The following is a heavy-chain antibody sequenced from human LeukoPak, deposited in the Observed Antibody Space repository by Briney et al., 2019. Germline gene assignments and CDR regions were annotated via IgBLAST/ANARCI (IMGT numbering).Heavy chain of an antibody. CDR3: ARKMGLAGIRSYYMDV. J-gene: IGHJ6*03. D-gene: IGHD1-14*01. V-gene: IGHV4-39*07. CDR1: GGSISSSSYY. Sequence: SETLSLTCTVSGGSISSSSYYWGWIRQPPGKGLEWIGSIYYSGSTYYNPSLKSRVTISVDTSKNQFSLKLSSVTAADTAVYYCARKMGLAGIRSYYMDVWGKGTTVTVSS. CDR2: IYYSGST.